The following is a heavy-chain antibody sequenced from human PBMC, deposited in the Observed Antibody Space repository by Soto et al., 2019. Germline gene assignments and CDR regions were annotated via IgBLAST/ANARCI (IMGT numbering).Heavy chain of an antibody. J-gene: IGHJ6*02. V-gene: IGHV1-2*02. CDR3: GRCRTDSYAMDV. CDR1: GYTFTGYY. CDR2: IHLNSGGT. Sequence: ASVKVSCKASGYTFTGYYVHWVRQAPGHGLEWLGWIHLNSGGTNYAQSFQGRVTMTRDMSVSTVYMEMTGLSSDDTAVYYCGRCRTDSYAMDVWGQGTTVTVSS.